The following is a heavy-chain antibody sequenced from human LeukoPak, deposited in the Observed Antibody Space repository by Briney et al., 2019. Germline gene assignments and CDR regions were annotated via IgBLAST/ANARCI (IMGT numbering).Heavy chain of an antibody. CDR2: IIPIFGTA. V-gene: IGHV1-69*05. Sequence: ASVTVSCKASGGTFSSYAISWVRQAPGQGLEWMGGIIPIFGTANYAQKFQGRVTITTDESTSTAYMELSSLRSEDTAVYYCARGSFWSGYYRYYYYMDVWGKGTTVTVSS. CDR1: GGTFSSYA. J-gene: IGHJ6*03. D-gene: IGHD3-3*01. CDR3: ARGSFWSGYYRYYYYMDV.